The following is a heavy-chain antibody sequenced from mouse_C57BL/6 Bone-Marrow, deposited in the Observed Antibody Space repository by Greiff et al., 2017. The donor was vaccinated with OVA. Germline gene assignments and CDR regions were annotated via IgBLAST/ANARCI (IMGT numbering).Heavy chain of an antibody. Sequence: VKLVESGAELVRPGASVTLSCKASGYTFTDYEMHWVKQTPVHGLEWIGAIDPETGGTAYNQKFKGKAILTADKSSSTAYMELRSLTSEDSAVYYCTRRDDYDDGGYYFDYWGQGTTLTVSS. CDR1: GYTFTDYE. CDR3: TRRDDYDDGGYYFDY. CDR2: IDPETGGT. V-gene: IGHV1-15*01. J-gene: IGHJ2*01. D-gene: IGHD2-4*01.